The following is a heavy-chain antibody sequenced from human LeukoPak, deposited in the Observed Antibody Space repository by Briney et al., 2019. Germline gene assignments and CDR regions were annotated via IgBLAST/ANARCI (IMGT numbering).Heavy chain of an antibody. CDR2: IFFRGRT. CDR3: ARVAGNHYDSRGAYYYYYYMDV. V-gene: IGHV4-39*07. CDR1: GGSISTPAYH. J-gene: IGHJ6*03. D-gene: IGHD3-22*01. Sequence: SETLSLTCTVSGGSISTPAYHWGWIRQPPGKGLEWIGGIFFRGRTFYNPSLKSRVTISVDTSQNQFSLKLSSVTAADTAVYYCARVAGNHYDSRGAYYYYYYMDVWGKGTTVTVSS.